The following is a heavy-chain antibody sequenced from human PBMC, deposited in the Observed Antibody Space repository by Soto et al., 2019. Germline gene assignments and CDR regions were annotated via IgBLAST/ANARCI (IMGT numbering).Heavy chain of an antibody. CDR1: GYTFTSYA. V-gene: IGHV1-3*01. J-gene: IGHJ4*02. CDR3: ARLQSYNFWSGSYHTTYYFDT. D-gene: IGHD3-3*01. Sequence: QVQLVQSGAEVKKPGASVKVSCRASGYTFTSYAIHWVRQAPGQRLEWMGWINAGNGDTKYSQKFQDRVSITRDTSATTAFVELSSLISDDTAVYYCARLQSYNFWSGSYHTTYYFDTWGQGTLVVVSS. CDR2: INAGNGDT.